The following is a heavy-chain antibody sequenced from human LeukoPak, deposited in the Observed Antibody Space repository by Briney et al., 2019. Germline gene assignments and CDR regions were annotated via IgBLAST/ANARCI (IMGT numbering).Heavy chain of an antibody. CDR2: ICTSGST. Sequence: SETLSLTCTVSGGSISSYDWSWIRQPAGKGLEWIGRICTSGSTNYNPSLKSRVTMSVDTSKNQFSLKLSSVTAADTAVYYCASGVYYGSGSYYAGSAFDIWGQGTMVTVSS. CDR1: GGSISSYD. CDR3: ASGVYYGSGSYYAGSAFDI. J-gene: IGHJ3*02. D-gene: IGHD3-10*01. V-gene: IGHV4-4*07.